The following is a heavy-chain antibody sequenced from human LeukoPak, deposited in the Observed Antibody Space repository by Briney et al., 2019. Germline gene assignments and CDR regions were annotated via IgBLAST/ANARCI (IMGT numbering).Heavy chain of an antibody. J-gene: IGHJ4*02. Sequence: GGSLRLSCAASGFTFSDHYMSWIRQAPGKGLEWVSYISTRGATIKYADSVRGRFTISRDNAQNSLYLQMNSLRAEDTAIYYCARESYPWYFDYWGQGTLVTVSP. V-gene: IGHV3-11*01. CDR2: ISTRGATI. D-gene: IGHD1-26*01. CDR1: GFTFSDHY. CDR3: ARESYPWYFDY.